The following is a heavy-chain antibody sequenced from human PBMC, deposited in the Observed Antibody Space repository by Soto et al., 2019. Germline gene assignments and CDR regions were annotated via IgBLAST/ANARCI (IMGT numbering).Heavy chain of an antibody. CDR3: ARDDAFGNENGFDI. Sequence: GGSLRLSCAASAFTFSAYGFHWVRQAPGKGLEWLAVIVSDGSKEYYADSVEGRLTISRDNYKETLYLQLNSLRAEDTAVYYCARDDAFGNENGFDIWGQGTMVTVSS. CDR1: AFTFSAYG. CDR2: IVSDGSKE. V-gene: IGHV3-33*01. D-gene: IGHD3-3*02. J-gene: IGHJ3*02.